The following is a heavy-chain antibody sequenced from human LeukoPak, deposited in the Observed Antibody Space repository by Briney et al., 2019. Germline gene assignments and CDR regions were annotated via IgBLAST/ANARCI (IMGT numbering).Heavy chain of an antibody. CDR2: ISGSGGST. V-gene: IGHV3-23*01. CDR3: TKDYYDCGGYYRNDY. J-gene: IGHJ4*02. D-gene: IGHD3-22*01. Sequence: GGSLRLSCAASGFTFSSYAMSWVRQAPGKGLEWVSAISGSGGSTYYADSVKGRFTISRDNSKNTLYLQMNSLRAEDTAVYYCTKDYYDCGGYYRNDYWGEGTLVTVSS. CDR1: GFTFSSYA.